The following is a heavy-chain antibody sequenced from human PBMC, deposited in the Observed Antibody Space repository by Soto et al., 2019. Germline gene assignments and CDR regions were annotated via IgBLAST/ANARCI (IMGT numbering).Heavy chain of an antibody. J-gene: IGHJ6*02. V-gene: IGHV5-51*01. CDR2: IYPGDSDT. Sequence: GESLKISWKASGYRFTTYWIGWVRQMPGKGLEWMGIIYPGDSDTKYSPSLQGQVTISADTSITTAYLQWTSLKASDTAMYYCARSRRGAYSSGWYSPSGYYNYGIDVWGQGTKVTVSS. CDR3: ARSRRGAYSSGWYSPSGYYNYGIDV. D-gene: IGHD6-19*01. CDR1: GYRFTTYW.